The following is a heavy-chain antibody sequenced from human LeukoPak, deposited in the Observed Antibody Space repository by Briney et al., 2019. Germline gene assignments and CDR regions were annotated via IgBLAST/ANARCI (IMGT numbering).Heavy chain of an antibody. V-gene: IGHV3-9*01. J-gene: IGHJ4*02. Sequence: GGSLRVSCAASGFTFDDYAMHWVRQAPGKGLEWVSGISWNSGSIGYADSVKGRFTISRDNAKNSLYLQMNSLRAEDTALYYCAKDSAPIVGATGLFDYWGQGTLVTVSS. CDR3: AKDSAPIVGATGLFDY. D-gene: IGHD1-26*01. CDR2: ISWNSGSI. CDR1: GFTFDDYA.